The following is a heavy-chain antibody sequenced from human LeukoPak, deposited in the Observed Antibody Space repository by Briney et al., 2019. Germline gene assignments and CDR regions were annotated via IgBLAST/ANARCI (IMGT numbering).Heavy chain of an antibody. Sequence: SETLSLTCAVYGGSFSGYYWSWIRQPPGKGLEWIGKINHSGSTNYNPSLKSRVTISVDTSKKQFSLKLSSVTAADTAVYYCVTYYFDSSGPKKNYWGQGTLVAVSS. J-gene: IGHJ4*02. CDR2: INHSGST. CDR1: GGSFSGYY. V-gene: IGHV4-34*01. D-gene: IGHD3-22*01. CDR3: VTYYFDSSGPKKNY.